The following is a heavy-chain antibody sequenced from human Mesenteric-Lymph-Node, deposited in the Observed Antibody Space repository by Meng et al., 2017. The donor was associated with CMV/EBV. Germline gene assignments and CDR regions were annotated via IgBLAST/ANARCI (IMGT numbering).Heavy chain of an antibody. J-gene: IGHJ6*02. D-gene: IGHD6-6*01. V-gene: IGHV1-8*03. CDR1: GYTLTELS. CDR2: MNPNSGNT. Sequence: ASVKVSCKVSGYTLTELSMHWVRQATGQGLEWMGWMNPNSGNTGYAQKFQGRVTITRNTSISTAYMELSSLRSEDTAVYYCARERSPADVWGQGTTVTVSS. CDR3: ARERSPADV.